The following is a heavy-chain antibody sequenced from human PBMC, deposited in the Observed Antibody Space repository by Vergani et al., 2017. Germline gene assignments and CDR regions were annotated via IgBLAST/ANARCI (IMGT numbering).Heavy chain of an antibody. D-gene: IGHD6-25*01. Sequence: EVQLVQSGAEVKKPGESLKISCQISGYSFTNYWIGWVRQMPGKGLEWMGIILPADSDTRYSPSFQGQVTISVDKSISTAYLQRSSLRASDSAMYYCARLYGRDSSGYKYFDYWGQGTLVTVSS. J-gene: IGHJ4*02. CDR1: GYSFTNYW. CDR2: ILPADSDT. CDR3: ARLYGRDSSGYKYFDY. V-gene: IGHV5-51*01.